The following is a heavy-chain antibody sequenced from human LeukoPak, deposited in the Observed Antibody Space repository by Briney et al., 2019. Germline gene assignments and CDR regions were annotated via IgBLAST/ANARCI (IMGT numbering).Heavy chain of an antibody. CDR3: AKDKYSSPTHMDY. D-gene: IGHD6-6*01. CDR1: GFTFDDYA. CDR2: ISWNSGSI. V-gene: IGHV3-9*03. J-gene: IGHJ4*02. Sequence: GGSLRLSCAASGFTFDDYAMHWVRQAPGKGLEWVSGISWNSGSIGYADSVKGRFTISRDNAKNSLYLQMNSLRAEDMALYYCAKDKYSSPTHMDYWGQGTLVTVSS.